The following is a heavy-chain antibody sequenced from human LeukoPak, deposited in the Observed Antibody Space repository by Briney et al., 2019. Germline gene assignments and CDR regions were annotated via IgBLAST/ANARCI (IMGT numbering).Heavy chain of an antibody. CDR2: INTNTGNP. V-gene: IGHV7-4-1*02. CDR3: ARAPPYYDFWSGYFPAYYYYYYMDV. CDR1: GYTFTSYA. D-gene: IGHD3-3*01. Sequence: ASVKVSCKASGYTFTSYAMNWVRQAPGQGLEWMGWINTNTGNPTYAQGFTGRFVFSLDTSVSTAYLQISSLKAEDTAVYYCARAPPYYDFWSGYFPAYYYYYYMDVWGKGTTVTVSS. J-gene: IGHJ6*03.